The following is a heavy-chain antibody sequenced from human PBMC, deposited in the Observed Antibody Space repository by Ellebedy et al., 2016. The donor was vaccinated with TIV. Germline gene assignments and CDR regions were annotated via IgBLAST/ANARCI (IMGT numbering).Heavy chain of an antibody. D-gene: IGHD4-11*01. CDR2: VSYDGTNK. Sequence: GGSLRLSCVASGFTFATYGMHWVRQAPGKGLEWVALVSYDGTNKFYAESVKGRFTISSDNSNNTLYLEMNSLRSEDTAVYYCARLQMDGDSFDYWGQGTLVTVSS. V-gene: IGHV3-30*03. CDR3: ARLQMDGDSFDY. J-gene: IGHJ4*02. CDR1: GFTFATYG.